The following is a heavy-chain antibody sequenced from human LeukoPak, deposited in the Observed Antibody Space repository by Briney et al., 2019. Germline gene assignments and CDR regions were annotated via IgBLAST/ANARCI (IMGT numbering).Heavy chain of an antibody. J-gene: IGHJ3*02. D-gene: IGHD3-10*01. CDR1: GFTVSTTY. Sequence: GGSLRLSCAASGFTVSTTYMTWVRQAPGKGREWVSVIYSGGSTYYADSVKGRFTISRDFSKNTMYLQMKSLRAEDTAVYYCARTDYNYYGLDIWGQGTMVTVSS. CDR2: IYSGGST. CDR3: ARTDYNYYGLDI. V-gene: IGHV3-66*01.